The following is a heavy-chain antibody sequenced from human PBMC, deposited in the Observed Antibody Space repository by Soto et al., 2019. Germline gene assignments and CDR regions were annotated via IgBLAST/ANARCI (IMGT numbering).Heavy chain of an antibody. CDR2: ISDSGGTT. CDR1: GFTFSTYA. D-gene: IGHD1-26*01. Sequence: EVQLLESGGGLVQPGGSLRLSCAASGFTFSTYAMSWVRQTPGKGLEWVSGISDSGGTTYYADSVKGRFTISRDNSKNTLYLQMRSLRAEDTAVYYCAKTYRREQQPLRYNWLDPWGQGTLVTVSS. CDR3: AKTYRREQQPLRYNWLDP. V-gene: IGHV3-23*01. J-gene: IGHJ5*02.